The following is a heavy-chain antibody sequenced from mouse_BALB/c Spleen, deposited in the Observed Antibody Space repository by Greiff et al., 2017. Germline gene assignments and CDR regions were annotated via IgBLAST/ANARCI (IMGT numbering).Heavy chain of an antibody. D-gene: IGHD2-1*01. CDR2: FHPYNDDT. CDR3: ARPGYGNYGYFDV. CDR1: GYTFTTYP. V-gene: IGHV1-47*01. J-gene: IGHJ1*01. Sequence: QVQLKESGAELVKPGASVKMSCKAFGYTFTTYPIEWMKQNHGKSLEWIGNFHPYNDDTKYNEKFKGKAKLTVEKSSSTVYLELSRLTSDDSAVYYCARPGYGNYGYFDVWGAGTTVTVSS.